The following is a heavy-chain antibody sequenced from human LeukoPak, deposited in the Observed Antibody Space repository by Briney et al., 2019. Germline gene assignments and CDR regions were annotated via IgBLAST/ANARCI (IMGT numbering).Heavy chain of an antibody. CDR1: GYTFTGYY. CDR3: ARGGAYKWIYRASQTNWFDP. V-gene: IGHV1-2*02. J-gene: IGHJ5*02. D-gene: IGHD1-7*01. CDR2: IDPNSGGT. Sequence: ASVKVSCKASGYTFTGYYMHWVRQAPGQGLEWMGWIDPNSGGTNYAQKFQGRVTMTRDTSISTAYMELSRLRSDDTAVYYCARGGAYKWIYRASQTNWFDPWGQGTLVTVSS.